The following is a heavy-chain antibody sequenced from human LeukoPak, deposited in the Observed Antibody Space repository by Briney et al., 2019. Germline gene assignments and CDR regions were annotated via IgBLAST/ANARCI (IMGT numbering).Heavy chain of an antibody. V-gene: IGHV1-24*01. CDR1: GYILSQLS. CDR2: FDPRGGGK. D-gene: IGHD3-10*01. J-gene: IGHJ4*02. Sequence: ASVKVSCKVSGYILSQLSIHWVRQTPGKGLEWMGGFDPRGGGKIYAQTLRGRVSMTEDTSTNTAYMALGSLTSDDTAIYYCTTEHYRGSGTLAYWGQGTLVTVSS. CDR3: TTEHYRGSGTLAY.